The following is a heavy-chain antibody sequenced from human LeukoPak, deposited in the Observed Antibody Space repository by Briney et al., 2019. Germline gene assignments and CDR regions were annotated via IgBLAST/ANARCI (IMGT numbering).Heavy chain of an antibody. V-gene: IGHV4-31*03. D-gene: IGHD6-19*01. CDR2: IYYSGST. CDR3: ARRGDSGWFSYTYFDY. CDR1: GGSISSGGYY. J-gene: IGHJ4*02. Sequence: SETLSLTCTVSGGSISSGGYYWSWIRQHPGKGLEWIGYIYYSGSTYYNPSLKSRVTISVDTSKNQFFLKLSSVTAADTAVYYCARRGDSGWFSYTYFDYWGQGTLVTVSS.